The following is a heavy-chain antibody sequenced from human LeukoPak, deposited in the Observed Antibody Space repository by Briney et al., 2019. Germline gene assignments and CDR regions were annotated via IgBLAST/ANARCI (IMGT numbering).Heavy chain of an antibody. D-gene: IGHD3-10*01. CDR1: GGSISSYY. V-gene: IGHV4-59*01. CDR2: IYYSGST. J-gene: IGHJ5*02. Sequence: SETLSLTCTVSGGSISSYYWSWIRQPPGKGLEWIGYIYYSGSTNYNPSLKSRVTISVDTSKNQFSLKLSSVTAADTAVYYCARGGQWFDPWGQGTLVTVSS. CDR3: ARGGQWFDP.